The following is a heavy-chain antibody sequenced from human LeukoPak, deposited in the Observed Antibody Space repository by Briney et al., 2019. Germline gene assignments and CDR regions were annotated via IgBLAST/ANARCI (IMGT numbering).Heavy chain of an antibody. CDR2: IYPGDSDT. CDR3: ARRGSSWDNYYYGMDV. D-gene: IGHD6-13*01. CDR1: GYSFTSYW. V-gene: IGHV5-51*01. J-gene: IGHJ6*02. Sequence: GESLKISCKGSGYSFTSYWIGWVRQMPGKGLEWMGIIYPGDSDTRYSPSFQGQVTISADKSISAAYLQWSSLKASDTAMDYCARRGSSWDNYYYGMDVWGQGTTVTVSS.